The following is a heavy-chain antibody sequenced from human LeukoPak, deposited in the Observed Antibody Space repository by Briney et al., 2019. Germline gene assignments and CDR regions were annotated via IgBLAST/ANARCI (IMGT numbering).Heavy chain of an antibody. CDR1: GFTFSRYA. J-gene: IGHJ4*02. Sequence: GGSLRLSCAASGFTFSRYAMNWVRQAPGKGLEWVSTISGSGGSTHYADSVKDRFTISRDTSKNTLYLQMNSLRAEDTAVYYCAKAAWAHDYGDPMGYWGQGTLVTVSS. V-gene: IGHV3-23*01. CDR3: AKAAWAHDYGDPMGY. D-gene: IGHD4-17*01. CDR2: ISGSGGST.